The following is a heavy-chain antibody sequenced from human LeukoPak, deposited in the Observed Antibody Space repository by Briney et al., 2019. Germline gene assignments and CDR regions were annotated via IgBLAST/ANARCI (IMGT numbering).Heavy chain of an antibody. CDR3: ARGPTYCSSSSCLQGE. CDR2: IYTSGST. V-gene: IGHV4-61*02. D-gene: IGHD2-15*01. CDR1: GGSISSGSYY. Sequence: SETLSLTCTVSGGSISSGSYYWSWIRQPAGTALEWIGRIYTSGSTNYNPSLKGRVTISVDPSKNPFSLKLSSVTAADTAVYYCARGPTYCSSSSCLQGEWGQGTLVTVSS. J-gene: IGHJ4*02.